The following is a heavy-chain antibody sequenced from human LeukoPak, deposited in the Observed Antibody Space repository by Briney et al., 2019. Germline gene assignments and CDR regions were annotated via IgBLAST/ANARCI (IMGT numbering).Heavy chain of an antibody. V-gene: IGHV3-30*14. D-gene: IGHD3-10*01. CDR2: ISYDGSNK. Sequence: QSGGSLRLSCAASGFTFSSYAMHWVRQAPGKGLEWVAVISYDGSNKYYADSVKGRFTISRDNSKNTLSLQMNSLRAEDTAVYYCAREKGRGVISPYFDCWGQGTLVTVSS. CDR1: GFTFSSYA. J-gene: IGHJ4*01. CDR3: AREKGRGVISPYFDC.